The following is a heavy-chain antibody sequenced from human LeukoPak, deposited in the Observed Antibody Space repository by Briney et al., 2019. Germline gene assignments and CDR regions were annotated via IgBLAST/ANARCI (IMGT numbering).Heavy chain of an antibody. V-gene: IGHV3-48*01. CDR3: ARVDSSSCLDY. D-gene: IGHD6-13*01. CDR1: GFTFSSYS. J-gene: IGHJ4*02. CDR2: ISSSSSTI. Sequence: GGSLRLSCAASGFTFSSYSMNWVRQAPGKGLEWVSYISSSSSTIYYADSVKGRFTISRDNAKNSLYLQMNSLRAEGTAVYYCARVDSSSCLDYWGQGTLVTVSS.